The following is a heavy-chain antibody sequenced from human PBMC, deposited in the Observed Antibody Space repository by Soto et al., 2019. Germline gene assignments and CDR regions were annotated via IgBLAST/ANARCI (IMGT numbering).Heavy chain of an antibody. V-gene: IGHV1-69*13. CDR2: IIPIFGTA. J-gene: IGHJ4*02. CDR1: RGTFSSYA. CDR3: ARDRSEGATLFDY. D-gene: IGHD1-26*01. Sequence: SVKVSCKASRGTFSSYAISWVRQAPGQGLEWMGGIIPIFGTANYAQKFQGRVTITADESTSTAYMELSSLRSEDTAVYYCARDRSEGATLFDYWGQGTLVTVSS.